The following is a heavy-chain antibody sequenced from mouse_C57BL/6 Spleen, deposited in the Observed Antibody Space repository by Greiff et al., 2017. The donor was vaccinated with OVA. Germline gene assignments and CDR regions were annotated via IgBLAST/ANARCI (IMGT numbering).Heavy chain of an antibody. CDR1: GYSFTDYN. CDR2: INPNYGTT. V-gene: IGHV1-39*01. Sequence: VQLQQSGPELVKPGASVKISCKASGYSFTDYNMNWVKQSNGKSLEWIGVINPNYGTTSYNQKFKGKATLTVDQSSSTAYMQLNSLTSEESAVYYCARWFNWDGNWYFDVWGTGTTVTVSS. D-gene: IGHD4-1*02. J-gene: IGHJ1*03. CDR3: ARWFNWDGNWYFDV.